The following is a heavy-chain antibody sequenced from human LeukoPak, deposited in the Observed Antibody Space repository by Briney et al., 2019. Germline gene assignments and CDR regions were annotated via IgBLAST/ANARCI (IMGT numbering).Heavy chain of an antibody. V-gene: IGHV3-30-3*01. D-gene: IGHD6-13*01. J-gene: IGHJ4*02. CDR3: ARVRIAAAGTGFFDY. CDR2: ISYDGSNK. Sequence: GRSLRLSCAASGFTFSSYAMHRVRQAPGKGLEWVAVISYDGSNKYYADSVKGRFTISRDNSKNTLYLQMNSLRAEDTAVYYCARVRIAAAGTGFFDYWGQGTLVTVSS. CDR1: GFTFSSYA.